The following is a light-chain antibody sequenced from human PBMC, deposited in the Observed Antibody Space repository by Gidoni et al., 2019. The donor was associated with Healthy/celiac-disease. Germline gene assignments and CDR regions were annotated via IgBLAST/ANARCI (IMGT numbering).Light chain of an antibody. Sequence: QAPRPLIYGASTRSTVIPARFSGSGSGTEFTHTDSNLQSEVFAVYFCQQYNNWPPLTFGGGTKVEIK. J-gene: IGKJ4*01. CDR2: GAS. V-gene: IGKV3-15*01. CDR3: QQYNNWPPLT.